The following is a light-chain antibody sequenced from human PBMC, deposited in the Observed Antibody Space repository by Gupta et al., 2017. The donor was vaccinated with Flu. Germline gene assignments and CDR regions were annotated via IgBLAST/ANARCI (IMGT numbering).Light chain of an antibody. Sequence: QSALPQPASVSGSPGRSFTISCPATTSDVGSYNLVSWYQQHPGKAPKLMIYEGSKRPSGVSNRFSGSKSGNTASLTISGLQAEDEADYYCCSYAGSSTFVYVFGTGTRVTVL. CDR3: CSYAGSSTFVYV. J-gene: IGLJ1*01. V-gene: IGLV2-23*03. CDR2: EGS. CDR1: TSDVGSYNL.